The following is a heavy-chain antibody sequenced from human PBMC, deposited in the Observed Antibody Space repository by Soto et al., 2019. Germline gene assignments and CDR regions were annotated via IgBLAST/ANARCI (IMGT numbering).Heavy chain of an antibody. CDR3: ARDIEGVGAALDY. CDR1: GFTFSSYA. V-gene: IGHV3-30-3*01. J-gene: IGHJ4*02. Sequence: QVQLVESGGGVVQPGRSLRLSCAASGFTFSSYAMHWVRQAPGKGLEWVAVISYDGSNKYYADSVKGRFTISRDNSKNTLYLQMHSLRAEDTAVYYCARDIEGVGAALDYWGQGTLVTVSS. D-gene: IGHD2-15*01. CDR2: ISYDGSNK.